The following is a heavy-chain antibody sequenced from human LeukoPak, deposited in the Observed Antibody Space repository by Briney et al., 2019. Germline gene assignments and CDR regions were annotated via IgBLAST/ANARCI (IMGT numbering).Heavy chain of an antibody. Sequence: GESLKISCKGSGYRFNSYWIGWVRQMPGKGLEWMGIIYPGDSDTRYSPSFQGQVTISADKSINTAYLQWSSLKALDTAMYYCARHDRDMTTAGFYFDYWGQGTLVTVSS. CDR3: ARHDRDMTTAGFYFDY. J-gene: IGHJ4*02. CDR1: GYRFNSYW. V-gene: IGHV5-51*01. CDR2: IYPGDSDT. D-gene: IGHD6-13*01.